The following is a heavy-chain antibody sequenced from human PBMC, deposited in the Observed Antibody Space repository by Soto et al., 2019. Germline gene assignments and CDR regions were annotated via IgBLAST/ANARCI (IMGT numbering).Heavy chain of an antibody. CDR1: GFTLDDYT. V-gene: IGHV3-9*01. CDR2: VGWNGGDI. D-gene: IGHD2-2*01. Sequence: GGSLRLSCAASGFTLDDYTMHWVRQAPGKGLEWVAGVGWNGGDIVYAGSVKGRFTVSRDNTKNSLYLEMNSLRTEDTAIYYCAKDRAVVVPVSTSYFHYYGLDVWGQGTTVTVSS. J-gene: IGHJ6*02. CDR3: AKDRAVVVPVSTSYFHYYGLDV.